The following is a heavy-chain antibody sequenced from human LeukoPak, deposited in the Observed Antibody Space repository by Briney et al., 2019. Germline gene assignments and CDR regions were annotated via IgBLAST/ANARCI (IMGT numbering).Heavy chain of an antibody. V-gene: IGHV3-23*01. Sequence: SGGSLRLSCAASGFTFSSYWMSWVRQAPGKGLEWVSAISGSGGSTYYADSVKGRFTISRDNSKNTLYLQMNSLRAEDTAVYYCARGLTPVRGVLDYWGQGTLVTVSS. D-gene: IGHD3-10*01. CDR1: GFTFSSYW. CDR2: ISGSGGST. J-gene: IGHJ4*02. CDR3: ARGLTPVRGVLDY.